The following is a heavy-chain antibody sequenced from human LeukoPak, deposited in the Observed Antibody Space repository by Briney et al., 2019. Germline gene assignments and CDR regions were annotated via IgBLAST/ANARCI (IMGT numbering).Heavy chain of an antibody. J-gene: IGHJ5*02. V-gene: IGHV4-59*01. CDR2: IYYSGST. CDR1: GGSISSYY. CDR3: ARDSGYSYGYVS. Sequence: SETLSLTCTVSGGSISSYYWSWIRQPPGKGLEWIGYIYYSGSTNYNPSLKRRVTISLDTSKNQFSLKLSSVTAADTAVYYCARDSGYSYGYVSWGQGTLVTVSS. D-gene: IGHD5-18*01.